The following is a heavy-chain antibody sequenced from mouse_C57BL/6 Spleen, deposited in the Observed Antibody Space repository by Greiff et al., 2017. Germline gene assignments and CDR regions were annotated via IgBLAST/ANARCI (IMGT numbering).Heavy chain of an antibody. J-gene: IGHJ4*01. CDR1: GYTFTSYG. Sequence: QVQLQQSGAELARPGASVKLSCKASGYTFTSYGISWVKQRTGQGLEWIGEIYPRSGNTYYNEKFKGKATLTADKSSSTAYIELRSLTSVDSAVYFCARWLLYAMDYWGQGTSVTVSS. CDR2: IYPRSGNT. CDR3: ARWLLYAMDY. V-gene: IGHV1-81*01. D-gene: IGHD2-3*01.